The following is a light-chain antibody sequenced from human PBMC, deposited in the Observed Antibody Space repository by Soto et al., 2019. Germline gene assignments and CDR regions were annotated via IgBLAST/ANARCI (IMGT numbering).Light chain of an antibody. CDR1: QSISDS. V-gene: IGKV1-5*01. J-gene: IGKJ1*01. CDR3: QQYNGYSRT. CDR2: DAS. Sequence: DIQMTRSPSTLSSSLGDRVTITFRASQSISDSLAWYQQKPGKAPYLLISDASSLERGVPSRFSGSGSGTEFTLTISSMQPDDFATYYCQQYNGYSRTFGQGTKVDIK.